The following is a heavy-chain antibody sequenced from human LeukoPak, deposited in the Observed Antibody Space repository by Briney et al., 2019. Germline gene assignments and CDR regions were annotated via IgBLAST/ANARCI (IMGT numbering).Heavy chain of an antibody. CDR2: IYFSGST. J-gene: IGHJ4*02. CDR3: ATHNRIMITFGGVIN. D-gene: IGHD3-16*02. CDR1: GGSINNYY. Sequence: SESLSLTCTVAGGSINNYYWGWIRQPPGKGREWIGSIYFSGSTYYNPSLKTRVTISVDTPKNQFFFKLSSWTAAAPADYYCATHNRIMITFGGVINWGQGTLVTVSS. V-gene: IGHV4-39*01.